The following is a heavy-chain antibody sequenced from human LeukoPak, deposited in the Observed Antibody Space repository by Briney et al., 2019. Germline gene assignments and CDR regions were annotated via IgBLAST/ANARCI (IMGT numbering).Heavy chain of an antibody. V-gene: IGHV3-23*01. J-gene: IGHJ4*02. CDR1: GFTFSSYA. CDR3: AKAVGYSADARRLFWDY. Sequence: PGGSLRLSCAASGFTFSSYAMSRVRQAPGKGLEWVSAISGSGGSTYHADSVKGRFTISRDNSKNTLYLQMNSLRAEDTAVYYCAKAVGYSADARRLFWDYWGQGTLVTVSS. D-gene: IGHD2-15*01. CDR2: ISGSGGST.